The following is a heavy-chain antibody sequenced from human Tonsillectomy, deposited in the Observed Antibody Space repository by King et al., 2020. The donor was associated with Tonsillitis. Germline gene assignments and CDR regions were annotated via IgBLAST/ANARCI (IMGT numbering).Heavy chain of an antibody. CDR3: ARESGGSGSSDC. J-gene: IGHJ4*02. CDR2: IKQDGSEK. D-gene: IGHD3-10*01. V-gene: IGHV3-7*01. Sequence: VQLVESGGGLVQPGGSLRLSCAASGFTFSRYWMSWVRQAPGKGLEWVANIKQDGSEKYYVDSVKGRFTISRDNAKNSLYLQMNSLRADDTAVYYCARESGGSGSSDCWGQGTLVTISS. CDR1: GFTFSRYW.